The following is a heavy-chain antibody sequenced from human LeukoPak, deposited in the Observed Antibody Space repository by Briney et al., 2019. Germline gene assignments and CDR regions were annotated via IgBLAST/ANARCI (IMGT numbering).Heavy chain of an antibody. D-gene: IGHD6-6*01. V-gene: IGHV3-23*01. CDR2: ISDSGGRT. J-gene: IGHJ5*02. CDR3: ARPYSSSST. Sequence: GGSLRLSCAASGFPFSSYAMSWVRQAPGKGLEWVSVISDSGGRTYSAASVKGRFTISRDNSKNTLYLQMNSLRAEDTAVYYCARPYSSSSTWGQGTLVTVSS. CDR1: GFPFSSYA.